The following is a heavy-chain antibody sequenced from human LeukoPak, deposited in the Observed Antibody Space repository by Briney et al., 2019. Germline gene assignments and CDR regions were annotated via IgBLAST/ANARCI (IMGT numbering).Heavy chain of an antibody. CDR1: GFTFSSYD. V-gene: IGHV3-33*01. CDR2: IWYDGSNK. J-gene: IGHJ4*02. CDR3: ARVHGSSGHHYFDY. D-gene: IGHD6-13*01. Sequence: GGSLRLSCAASGFTFSSYDMHWVRQAPGKGLEWVAVIWYDGSNKYYADSVKGRFTISRDNSKNTLYLQMNSLRAEDTAVYYCARVHGSSGHHYFDYWGQGTLVTVSS.